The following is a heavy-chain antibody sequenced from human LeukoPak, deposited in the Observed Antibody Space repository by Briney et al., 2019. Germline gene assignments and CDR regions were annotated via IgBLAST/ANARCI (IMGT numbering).Heavy chain of an antibody. CDR3: AKDDCTNGVCYTRDY. CDR1: GFTFSNSW. V-gene: IGHV3-7*03. J-gene: IGHJ4*02. Sequence: GGSLRLSCPASGFTFSNSWMAWVRQAPGKGLEWVANIKPDGSEKYYVDSVKGRFTISKDNAKNSLYLQMNSLRAEDTAVYYCAKDDCTNGVCYTRDYWGQGTLVTVSS. CDR2: IKPDGSEK. D-gene: IGHD2-8*01.